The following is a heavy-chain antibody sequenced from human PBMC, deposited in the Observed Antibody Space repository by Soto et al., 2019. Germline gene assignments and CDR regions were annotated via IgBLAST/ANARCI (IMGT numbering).Heavy chain of an antibody. CDR2: IIPIFGTA. D-gene: IGHD6-13*01. J-gene: IGHJ6*02. CDR3: AREGYSSSWYGGYYGMDV. CDR1: GGTFSSYA. V-gene: IGHV1-69*12. Sequence: QVQLVQSGAEVKKPGSSVKVSCKASGGTFSSYAISWVRQAPGQGLEWMGGIIPIFGTANYAQKFQGRVTITADESTRTAYMELSSLRSEDTAVYYCAREGYSSSWYGGYYGMDVWGQGTTVTVSS.